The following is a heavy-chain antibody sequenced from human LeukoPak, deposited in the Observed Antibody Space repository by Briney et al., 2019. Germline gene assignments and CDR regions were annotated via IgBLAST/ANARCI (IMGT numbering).Heavy chain of an antibody. V-gene: IGHV3-53*01. J-gene: IGHJ4*02. D-gene: IGHD2-2*01. CDR3: ASSDWSRASCPFDY. CDR2: IYSGGST. Sequence: GGSLRLSCAASGFTVSSNYMSWVRQAPGKGLEWVSVIYSGGSTYYADSVKGRFTISRDNSKNTLYLQMNSLRAEDTAVYYCASSDWSRASCPFDYWGQGTLVTVSS. CDR1: GFTVSSNY.